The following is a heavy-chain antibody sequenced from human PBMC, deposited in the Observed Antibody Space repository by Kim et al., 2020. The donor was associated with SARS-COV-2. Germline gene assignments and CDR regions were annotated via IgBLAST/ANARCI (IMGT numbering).Heavy chain of an antibody. Sequence: SQTLSLTCAISGDSVSSNSGAWNWIRQSPSRGLEWLGRTYYRSKWYNDYAVSVKSRISISPDTSKNQFSLQLNSVTPEDTAMYYCASAFFLGHWGQGTLVTVSS. D-gene: IGHD3-3*01. V-gene: IGHV6-1*01. CDR3: ASAFFLGH. J-gene: IGHJ4*02. CDR1: GDSVSSNSGA. CDR2: TYYRSKWYN.